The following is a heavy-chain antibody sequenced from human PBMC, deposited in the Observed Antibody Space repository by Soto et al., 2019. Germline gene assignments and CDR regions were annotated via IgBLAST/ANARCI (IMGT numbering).Heavy chain of an antibody. CDR3: AKGLRSSDRNWFDP. CDR2: ISGSGGST. CDR1: GFTFSSYA. V-gene: IGHV3-23*01. Sequence: GSLRLSCAASGFTFSSYAMSWVRQAPWKGLEWVSAISGSGGSTYYADSVKGRFTISRDNSKNTLYLQMNSLRAEDTAVYYCAKGLRSSDRNWFDPWGQGTLVTVSS. J-gene: IGHJ5*02. D-gene: IGHD3-10*01.